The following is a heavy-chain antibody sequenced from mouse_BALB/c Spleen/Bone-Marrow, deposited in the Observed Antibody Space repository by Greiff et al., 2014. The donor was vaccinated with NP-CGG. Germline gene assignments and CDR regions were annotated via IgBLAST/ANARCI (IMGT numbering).Heavy chain of an antibody. CDR2: IAPGSGST. CDR3: ARERYGYDGWYFDV. Sequence: LVKPGASVKLSCKTSGYTFTNYWINWIKQRPGQGLEWLGRIAPGSGSTYYNEMFKVKAPLTVDTSSSTAYIQLSSLSSEDSAVYFCARERYGYDGWYFDVWGAGITVTVSS. V-gene: IGHV1S41*01. CDR1: GYTFTNYW. J-gene: IGHJ1*01. D-gene: IGHD2-2*01.